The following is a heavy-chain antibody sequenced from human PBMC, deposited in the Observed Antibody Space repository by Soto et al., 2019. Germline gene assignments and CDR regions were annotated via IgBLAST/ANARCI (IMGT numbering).Heavy chain of an antibody. V-gene: IGHV4-31*03. CDR2: IYYSGST. Sequence: SETLSLTCTVSGGSISSGGYYWSWIRQHPGKGLEWIGYIYYSGSTYYNPSLKSRVTISVDTSKNQFSLKLSSVTAADTAVYYCARDQVRFGEFKYYYGMDVWGQGTTVTVSS. CDR3: ARDQVRFGEFKYYYGMDV. J-gene: IGHJ6*02. D-gene: IGHD3-10*01. CDR1: GGSISSGGYY.